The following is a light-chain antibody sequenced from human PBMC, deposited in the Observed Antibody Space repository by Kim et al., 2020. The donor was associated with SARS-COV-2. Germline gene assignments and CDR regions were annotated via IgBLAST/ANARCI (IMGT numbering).Light chain of an antibody. CDR1: LGSVSTKYN. CDR3: VLYMGSGTWV. Sequence: GGPVALPCCVGLGSVSTKYNPNWFHQTPGQAPRTLIYSTNIRSSGVPDRFSGSILGNKAALTITGAQSDDESDYYCVLYMGSGTWVFGGGTQLTVL. V-gene: IGLV8-61*01. J-gene: IGLJ3*02. CDR2: STN.